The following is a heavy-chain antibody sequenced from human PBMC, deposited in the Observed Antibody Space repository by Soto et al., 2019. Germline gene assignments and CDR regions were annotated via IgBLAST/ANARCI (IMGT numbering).Heavy chain of an antibody. CDR3: ARDRNLETSAWARDY. Sequence: QVQLVQSGAEVKKPGAAVEVSCKASGYTFTSHYVHWVRQAPGQGLEWMGLINANSGTTSYAQKFQRRVTMTRDTSTSTVYMELSSLRFEDTAVYYCARDRNLETSAWARDYWGQGTLVTVSS. J-gene: IGHJ4*02. CDR2: INANSGTT. V-gene: IGHV1-46*03. D-gene: IGHD6-19*01. CDR1: GYTFTSHY.